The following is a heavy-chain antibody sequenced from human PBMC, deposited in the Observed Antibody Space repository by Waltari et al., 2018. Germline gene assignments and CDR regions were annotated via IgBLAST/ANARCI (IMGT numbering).Heavy chain of an antibody. CDR2: IYHSGST. V-gene: IGHV4-38-2*01. CDR3: ARRVATIGFDY. J-gene: IGHJ4*02. Sequence: QVQLQESGPGLVKPSETLSLTCAVSGYSISRGYYWGWIRQPPGKGLEWIGSIYHSGSTYYNPSLKSRVTISVDTSKNQFSLKLSSVTAADTAVYYCARRVATIGFDYWGQGTLVTVSS. D-gene: IGHD5-12*01. CDR1: GYSISRGYY.